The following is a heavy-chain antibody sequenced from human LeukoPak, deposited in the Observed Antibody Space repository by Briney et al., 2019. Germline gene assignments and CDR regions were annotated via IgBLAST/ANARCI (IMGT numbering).Heavy chain of an antibody. CDR2: IYSGGST. Sequence: GGSLRLSCAASGFTVSSNYMSWVRQAPGKGLEWVSVIYSGGSTYYADSVKGRFTISRDNSKNTLYFQMNSLRAEDTAVYYCARDQGRSGWYLDYYYGMDVWGKGTTVTVSS. V-gene: IGHV3-53*01. D-gene: IGHD6-19*01. CDR3: ARDQGRSGWYLDYYYGMDV. CDR1: GFTVSSNY. J-gene: IGHJ6*04.